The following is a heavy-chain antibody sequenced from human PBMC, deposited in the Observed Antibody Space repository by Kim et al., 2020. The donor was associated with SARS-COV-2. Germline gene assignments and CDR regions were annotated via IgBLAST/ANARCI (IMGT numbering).Heavy chain of an antibody. CDR3: ARGSAYGDWFDY. Sequence: GGSLRLSCAASGFTFSSYGMHWVRQAPGKGLEWVAVIWYDGSNKYYADSVKGRFTISRDNSKNTLYVQMNSLRAEDTAVYYCARGSAYGDWFDYWGQGTLVTVSS. V-gene: IGHV3-33*01. CDR1: GFTFSSYG. D-gene: IGHD4-17*01. CDR2: IWYDGSNK. J-gene: IGHJ4*02.